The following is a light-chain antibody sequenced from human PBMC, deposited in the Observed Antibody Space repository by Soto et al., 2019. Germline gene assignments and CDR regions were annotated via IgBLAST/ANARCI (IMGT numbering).Light chain of an antibody. CDR2: DVS. J-gene: IGLJ1*01. Sequence: QSVLTQPASVSGSPGQSITISCTGISSEVGGYNYVSWYQQLPGKAPKLIIYDVSNRPSGVSNRFSASKSANAASLSISGLQAEDEADYYCSSYTSSSTLYVFGTGTKVTVL. CDR1: SSEVGGYNY. V-gene: IGLV2-14*03. CDR3: SSYTSSSTLYV.